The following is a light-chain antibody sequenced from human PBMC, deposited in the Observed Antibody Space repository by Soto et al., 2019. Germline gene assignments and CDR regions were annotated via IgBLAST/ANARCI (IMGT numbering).Light chain of an antibody. CDR3: QQYFTSALT. CDR1: QSLFYNSNNKNY. J-gene: IGKJ4*01. CDR2: WAS. Sequence: DIVMTQSPDSLAVSLGERTTINCKSSQSLFYNSNNKNYLTWYQQKPGQPPKLLIYWASTRESGVPDRFSGSGSGTDFTLTISSLQAEDVAVYYCQQYFTSALTFGRGTKVEI. V-gene: IGKV4-1*01.